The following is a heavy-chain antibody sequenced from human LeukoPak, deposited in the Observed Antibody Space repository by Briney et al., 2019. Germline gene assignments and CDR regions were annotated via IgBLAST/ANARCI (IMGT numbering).Heavy chain of an antibody. CDR1: GYPCTIYD. V-gene: IGHV1-8*01. CDR2: INPMGMR. J-gene: IGHJ4*02. D-gene: IGHD1-7*01. Sequence: ASVKVSGKASGYPCTIYDINWVRQAAGQGLEWVGWINPMGMRAYAQKFQVRVSMTTNTSINTAYMELSSLRSDDTAVYYCARGRQSELWGQGTLVTVSS. CDR3: ARGRQSEL.